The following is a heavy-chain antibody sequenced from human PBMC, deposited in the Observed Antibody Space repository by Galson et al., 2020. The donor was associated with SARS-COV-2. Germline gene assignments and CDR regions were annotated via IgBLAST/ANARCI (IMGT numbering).Heavy chain of an antibody. Sequence: LSLTCAASGFSLSSYSMNWFRQAPGKGLEWLSYISSSRSTIHYGDSVKGRFTISRDDAKRSLYLQMNSLTADDTAVYYCAREGLGSTYYLDYWGQGTLVTVSS. D-gene: IGHD6-13*01. CDR3: AREGLGSTYYLDY. CDR2: ISSSRSTI. V-gene: IGHV3-48*04. J-gene: IGHJ4*02. CDR1: GFSLSSYS.